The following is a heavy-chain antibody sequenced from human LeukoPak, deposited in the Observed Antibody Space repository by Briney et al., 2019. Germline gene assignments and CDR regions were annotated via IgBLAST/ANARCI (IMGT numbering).Heavy chain of an antibody. CDR3: ARPARASSGYWTY. D-gene: IGHD3-22*01. CDR2: IDPSDSYT. J-gene: IGHJ4*02. V-gene: IGHV5-10-1*01. Sequence: HGESLKISCKGSGYSFTSYWISWVRQMPGKGLEWMGRIDPSDSYTNYSPSFQGHVTISADKSISTAYLQWSSLKASDTAMYYCARPARASSGYWTYWGQGTLVTVSS. CDR1: GYSFTSYW.